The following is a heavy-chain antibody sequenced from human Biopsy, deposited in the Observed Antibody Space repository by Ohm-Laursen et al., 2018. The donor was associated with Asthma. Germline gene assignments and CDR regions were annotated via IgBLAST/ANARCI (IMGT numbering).Heavy chain of an antibody. CDR3: ARAQDYYDSRGYYRSFDY. Sequence: PPGTLSLTCTVSGGSISSNFYYWGWIRQPPGKGLEWIGNIYKSGQVYYNLSLKSRVTISVDTSKNQFSLKLSSVTAADTAVYYCARAQDYYDSRGYYRSFDYWGQGTLVTVSS. CDR2: IYKSGQV. D-gene: IGHD3-22*01. V-gene: IGHV4-39*07. CDR1: GGSISSNFYY. J-gene: IGHJ4*02.